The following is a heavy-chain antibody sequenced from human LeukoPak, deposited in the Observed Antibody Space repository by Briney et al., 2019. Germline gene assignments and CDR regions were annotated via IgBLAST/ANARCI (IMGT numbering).Heavy chain of an antibody. CDR3: TRDKYCSGGSCYSGDY. D-gene: IGHD2-15*01. Sequence: GGSLRLSCAASGFTFSSYSMNWVRQAPGKGLEWVSSISSSSSYIYYADSVKGRFTISRDNVENSLYLQMNSLRAEDTAIYYCTRDKYCSGGSCYSGDYWGQGTLVTVSS. J-gene: IGHJ4*02. CDR2: ISSSSSYI. CDR1: GFTFSSYS. V-gene: IGHV3-21*06.